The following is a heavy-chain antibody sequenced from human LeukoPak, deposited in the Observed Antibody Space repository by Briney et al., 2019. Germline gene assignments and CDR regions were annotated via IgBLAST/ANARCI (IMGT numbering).Heavy chain of an antibody. V-gene: IGHV3-21*01. J-gene: IGHJ4*02. Sequence: GGSLRLSCAASGFTFSSYSMNWVRQAPGKGLEWVSSISSSSSYIYYADSVKGRFTISRDNAKNSLYLQMNSLRAEDTAVYYCARDRELGINDGYWGQGTLVTVSS. CDR3: ARDRELGINDGY. CDR2: ISSSSSYI. D-gene: IGHD7-27*01. CDR1: GFTFSSYS.